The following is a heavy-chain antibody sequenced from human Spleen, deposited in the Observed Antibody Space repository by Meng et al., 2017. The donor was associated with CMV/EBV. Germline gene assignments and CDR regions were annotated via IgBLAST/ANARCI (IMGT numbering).Heavy chain of an antibody. J-gene: IGHJ3*02. CDR1: GFTFSSYG. V-gene: IGHV3-30*02. D-gene: IGHD4-11*01. CDR2: IRYDGSNK. CDR3: AKDRMGAVTTAFDI. Sequence: GESLKISCAASGFTFSSYGMHWVRQAPGKGLEWVAFIRYDGSNKYYADSVKGRFTISRDNSKNTLYLQMNSLRAEDTAVYYCAKDRMGAVTTAFDIWGQGTMVTVSS.